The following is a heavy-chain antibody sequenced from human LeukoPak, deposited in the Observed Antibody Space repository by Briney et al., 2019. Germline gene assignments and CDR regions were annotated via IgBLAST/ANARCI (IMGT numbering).Heavy chain of an antibody. CDR3: ARDPGLLL. V-gene: IGHV3-53*01. Sequence: GGSLRLSCAASGFTFSSYGMSWVRQAPGKGLEWVSVIYSGGSTYYADSVKGRFTISRDNSKNTLYLQMNSLRAEDTAVYYCARDPGLLLWGQGTLVTVSS. CDR2: IYSGGST. CDR1: GFTFSSYG. J-gene: IGHJ4*02. D-gene: IGHD2-15*01.